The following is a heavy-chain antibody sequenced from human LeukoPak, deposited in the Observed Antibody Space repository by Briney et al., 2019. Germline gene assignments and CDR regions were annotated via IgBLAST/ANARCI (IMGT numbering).Heavy chain of an antibody. CDR1: GGSISSYY. CDR2: IYSSGT. D-gene: IGHD1-14*01. CDR3: ARYRAFDI. V-gene: IGHV4-59*01. Sequence: SETLSLTCTVSGGSISSYYWSWIRQSPGRGLEWIGYIYSSGTNYNPSLKSRVTISVDTSKNQFSLKLSSVTAADTAVYYCARYRAFDIWGQGAMVTVSS. J-gene: IGHJ3*02.